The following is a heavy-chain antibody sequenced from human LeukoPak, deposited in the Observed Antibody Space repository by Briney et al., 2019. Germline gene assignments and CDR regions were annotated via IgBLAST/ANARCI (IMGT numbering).Heavy chain of an antibody. CDR1: GYTFTSYG. V-gene: IGHV1-18*01. D-gene: IGHD3-10*01. CDR2: ISAYNGNT. Sequence: ASVKVSCKASGYTFTSYGISWVRQAPGQGLEWMGWISAYNGNTNYAQKLQGRVTMTTDTSTSTAYMELRSLRSDDTAVYYCAKDYPYYYGSGSYPGDAFDISGPGTMVTVSP. CDR3: AKDYPYYYGSGSYPGDAFDI. J-gene: IGHJ3*02.